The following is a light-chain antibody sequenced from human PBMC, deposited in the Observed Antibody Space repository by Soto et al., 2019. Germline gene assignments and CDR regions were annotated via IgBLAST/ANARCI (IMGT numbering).Light chain of an antibody. Sequence: QAVVTQEPSLTGSPGGTVTLTGAYSTGAVTSGYYPNWFQQKPGQAPRALIYSAINKHAWTPARFSGSLLGGKAALTLSGVQPEDEADYYCLLDYSGAQVFGGGTKLTVL. V-gene: IGLV7-43*01. CDR1: TGAVTSGYY. CDR2: SAI. CDR3: LLDYSGAQV. J-gene: IGLJ3*02.